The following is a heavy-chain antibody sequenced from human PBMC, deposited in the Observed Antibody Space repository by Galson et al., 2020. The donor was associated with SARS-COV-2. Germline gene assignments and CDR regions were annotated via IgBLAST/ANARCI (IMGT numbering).Heavy chain of an antibody. D-gene: IGHD3-16*01. CDR3: AKGGGGDAFDI. Sequence: GGSLRLSCAASGFNFSSYAMSWVRQAPGQGLEWVSAISGSGGSTYYADSVKGRFTISRENSKNTLYLQMNSLRAEDTSVYYCAKGGGGDAFDIWGQGTMVTVSS. J-gene: IGHJ3*02. V-gene: IGHV3-23*01. CDR2: ISGSGGST. CDR1: GFNFSSYA.